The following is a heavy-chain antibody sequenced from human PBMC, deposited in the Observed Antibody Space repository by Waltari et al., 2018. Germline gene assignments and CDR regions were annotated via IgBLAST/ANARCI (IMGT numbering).Heavy chain of an antibody. D-gene: IGHD4-17*01. CDR1: GASMSRYF. J-gene: IGHJ6*03. V-gene: IGHV4-4*07. CDR3: ARAPRPMTTVTRYNDLDYYHYMDV. Sequence: QVQLQESGPGLVRPSETLSLTCTVSGASMSRYFWSWIRQPAGKGLEWIGRIYSDGRTNYNPSLNSRVTMSLDTSNNQCSLKLSSVTAADTAVYYCARAPRPMTTVTRYNDLDYYHYMDVWGKGTTVTVSS. CDR2: IYSDGRT.